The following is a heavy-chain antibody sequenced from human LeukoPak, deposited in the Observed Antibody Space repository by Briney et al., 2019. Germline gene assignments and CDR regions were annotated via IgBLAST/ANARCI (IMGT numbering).Heavy chain of an antibody. CDR2: ISSSSSTI. Sequence: PGGSLRLSCAASGFTFSSYSMNWVRQAPGKGLEWVSYISSSSSTIYYADSVKGRFTISRDNAKNTLYLQMNSLRAEDTAVYYCAKDQNKESGWPYWGQGTLVTVSS. V-gene: IGHV3-48*01. CDR3: AKDQNKESGWPY. J-gene: IGHJ4*02. D-gene: IGHD6-19*01. CDR1: GFTFSSYS.